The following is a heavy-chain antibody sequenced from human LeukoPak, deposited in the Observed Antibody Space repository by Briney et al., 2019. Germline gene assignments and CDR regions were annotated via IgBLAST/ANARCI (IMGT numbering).Heavy chain of an antibody. CDR1: GGSISGFS. CDR2: IHSSGNT. Sequence: PSETLSLTCTVSGGSISGFSWSWIRQPPGQGLEWIGYIHSSGNTNYNPSLKSRVTISLDTSTNQFSLKLTSVTAADTAVYFCVRDSSGYDLNYFEYWGQGTLVTVSS. J-gene: IGHJ4*02. D-gene: IGHD5-12*01. CDR3: VRDSSGYDLNYFEY. V-gene: IGHV4-59*01.